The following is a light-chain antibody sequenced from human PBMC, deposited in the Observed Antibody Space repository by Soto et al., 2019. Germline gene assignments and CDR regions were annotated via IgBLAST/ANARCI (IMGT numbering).Light chain of an antibody. CDR3: AAWDDSLNGHV. J-gene: IGLJ1*01. Sequence: QSVLTQPPSGSGTPRAKGPLFFFGSSPKNGNKSVNWYQQLPGTAPKLLIYTNYQRPSGVPDRFSGSKSGTSASLAICGLQSEDEADYYCAAWDDSLNGHVFGTGTKVTV. CDR1: SPKNGNKS. CDR2: TNY. V-gene: IGLV1-44*01.